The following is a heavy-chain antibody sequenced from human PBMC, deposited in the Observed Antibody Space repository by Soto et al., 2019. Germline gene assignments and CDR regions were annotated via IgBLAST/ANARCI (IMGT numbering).Heavy chain of an antibody. J-gene: IGHJ4*02. CDR1: GDTFNFYT. V-gene: IGHV1-69*02. D-gene: IGHD3-10*01. CDR2: FNPILSFS. CDR3: ATSFGSGSRAFDY. Sequence: QVQLVQSGAEVKKPGSSVKVSCKASGDTFNFYTINWVRQAPGLGLEWMGRFNPILSFSNSALKFQGRVTLTAEKFTSTAYMVLSSLRSEDTAIYYCATSFGSGSRAFDYWGQGALVTVSS.